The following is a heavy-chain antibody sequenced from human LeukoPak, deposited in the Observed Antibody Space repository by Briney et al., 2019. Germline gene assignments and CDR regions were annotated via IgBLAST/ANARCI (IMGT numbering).Heavy chain of an antibody. CDR1: GYTFTGYY. V-gene: IGHV1-2*02. D-gene: IGHD3-22*01. J-gene: IGHJ4*02. CDR3: ARGPPEDHCDSSVYLNY. Sequence: GASVKVSCKASGYTFTGYYMHWVRQAPGQGLEWMGWINPNSGGTNYAQRFQGRVTMTRDTSISTAYMELSRLTSDDTAVYYCARGPPEDHCDSSVYLNYWGQGTLVTVSS. CDR2: INPNSGGT.